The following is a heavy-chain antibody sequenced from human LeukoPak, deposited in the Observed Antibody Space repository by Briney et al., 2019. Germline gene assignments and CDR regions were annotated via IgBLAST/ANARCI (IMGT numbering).Heavy chain of an antibody. CDR2: INPSGGST. V-gene: IGHV1-46*01. J-gene: IGHJ6*03. CDR1: GYTFTGYY. Sequence: ASVKVSCKASGYTFTGYYIHWVRQAPGQGLEWMGIINPSGGSTSYAQKFQGRVTMTRDMSTSTVYMELSSLRSEDTAVYYCARGNQGGSGWYSDYYYYYMDVWGKGTTVTVSS. CDR3: ARGNQGGSGWYSDYYYYYMDV. D-gene: IGHD6-19*01.